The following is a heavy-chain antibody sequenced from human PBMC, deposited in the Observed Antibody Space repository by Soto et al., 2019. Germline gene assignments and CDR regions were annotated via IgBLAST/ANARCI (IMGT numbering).Heavy chain of an antibody. CDR2: ISSGANII. Sequence: GGSLRLSCAASGFTLSDDTMNWVRQSPGKGLEWVAYISSGANIIYYADSVKGRFTISRDNARNSLYLQMNSLRAEDTAVYYCARRLDYWGRGTLVTVSS. CDR1: GFTLSDDT. CDR3: ARRLDY. V-gene: IGHV3-48*01. D-gene: IGHD2-21*02. J-gene: IGHJ4*02.